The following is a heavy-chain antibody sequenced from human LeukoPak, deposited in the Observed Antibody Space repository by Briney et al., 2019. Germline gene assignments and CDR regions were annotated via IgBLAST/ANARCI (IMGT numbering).Heavy chain of an antibody. CDR1: GFTSTDFA. CDR3: AKDARGYHRPIDH. Sequence: GGSLRLSCAASGFTSTDFAMNWVRQAPGKGLEWVSGIGGGGTNTDYADSVKGRFTISRDNSKNTLTLQMSSLRADDTAVYLCAKDARGYHRPIDHWGQGILVTVSS. CDR2: IGGGGTNT. V-gene: IGHV3-23*01. J-gene: IGHJ4*02. D-gene: IGHD3-22*01.